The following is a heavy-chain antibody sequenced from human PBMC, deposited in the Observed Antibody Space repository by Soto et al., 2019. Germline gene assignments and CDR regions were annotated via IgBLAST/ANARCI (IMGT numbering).Heavy chain of an antibody. CDR2: ISDSSSTI. V-gene: IGHV3-48*01. D-gene: IGHD3-10*01. CDR1: RFTFSSYS. J-gene: IGHJ4*02. Sequence: GGSLRLSCAASRFTFSSYSMNWVCQAPGKGLEWVSHISDSSSTIYYADSVAGRFTISRDNARDSLYLQMNSLRVEDTAVYYCARENSYYYGSGADYWGQGTVVTV. CDR3: ARENSYYYGSGADY.